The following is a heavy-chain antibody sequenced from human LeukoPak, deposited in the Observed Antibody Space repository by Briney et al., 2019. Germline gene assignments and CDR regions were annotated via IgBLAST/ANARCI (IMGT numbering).Heavy chain of an antibody. CDR1: GFTFSSYR. V-gene: IGHV3-21*01. CDR2: ISSSSSYI. Sequence: GGSLRLSCAASGFTFSSYRMNWVRQAAGEGLEWVSSISSSSSYIYYADCGEGRFTISRVNGKNTLYLQMNRLRGEETAVSDFTRRGAASDAFDIWGQGTMVTVSS. J-gene: IGHJ3*02. D-gene: IGHD3-16*01. CDR3: TRRGAASDAFDI.